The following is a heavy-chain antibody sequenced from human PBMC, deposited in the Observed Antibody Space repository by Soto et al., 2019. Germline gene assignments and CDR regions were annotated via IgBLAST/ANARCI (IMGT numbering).Heavy chain of an antibody. V-gene: IGHV1-69*01. J-gene: IGHJ6*02. CDR1: GGTFSSYA. CDR3: ARGFYCSGGSCYYYYGMDV. D-gene: IGHD2-15*01. Sequence: QVQLVQSGAEVKKPGSSVKVSCKASGGTFSSYAISWVRQAPGQGLEWMGGIIPIFGTANYAQKFQGRVTITADESTSTAYMELSRLRSEDTAVYYCARGFYCSGGSCYYYYGMDVWGQGTTVTVSS. CDR2: IIPIFGTA.